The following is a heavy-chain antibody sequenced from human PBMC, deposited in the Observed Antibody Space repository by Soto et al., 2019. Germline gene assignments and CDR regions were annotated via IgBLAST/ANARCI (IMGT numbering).Heavy chain of an antibody. D-gene: IGHD6-19*01. V-gene: IGHV3-30*18. CDR1: GFTFSSYG. CDR3: AKAKSSGYVDY. CDR2: ISYDGSNK. J-gene: IGHJ4*02. Sequence: GGSLRLSCAASGFTFSSYGMHWVRQAPGKGLEWVAVISYDGSNKYYADSVKGRFTTSRDNSKNTLYLQMNSLRAEDTAVYYCAKAKSSGYVDYWGQGTLVTVSS.